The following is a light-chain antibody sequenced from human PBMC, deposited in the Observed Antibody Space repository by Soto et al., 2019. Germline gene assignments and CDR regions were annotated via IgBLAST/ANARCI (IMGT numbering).Light chain of an antibody. J-gene: IGLJ1*01. Sequence: QSVLTQPPSVSAAPGQRVTISCSGTSSNIASNYVSWYQPFPGTAPRLLIYDDNKRPSGIPDRFSASKSGTSATLGITGRQSGDEADYYCGTWDSSLSGGVFGTGTKLTVL. CDR1: SSNIASNY. CDR2: DDN. V-gene: IGLV1-51*01. CDR3: GTWDSSLSGGV.